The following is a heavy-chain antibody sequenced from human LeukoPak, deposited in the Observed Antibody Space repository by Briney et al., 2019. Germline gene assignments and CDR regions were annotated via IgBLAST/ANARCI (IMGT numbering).Heavy chain of an antibody. CDR2: IIPIFGTA. J-gene: IGHJ4*02. V-gene: IGHV1-69*01. D-gene: IGHD5-18*01. Sequence: SVKVSCKASGGTFSSYAISWVRQAPGQGLEWMGGIIPIFGTANYAQKFQGRVTITADESTSTAYMELSSLRSEDTAVYYCASRGYSYVGDDYWGQGTLVTVSS. CDR3: ASRGYSYVGDDY. CDR1: GGTFSSYA.